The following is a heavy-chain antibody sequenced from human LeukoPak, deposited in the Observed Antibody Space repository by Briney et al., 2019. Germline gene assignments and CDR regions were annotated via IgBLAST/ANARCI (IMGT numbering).Heavy chain of an antibody. CDR3: AAGPAGNGHLSSY. CDR2: INGDGNNV. Sequence: GGSLRLSCAASGFTFNNYWLHWVRQVPGKGLMWVSRINGDGNNVNYADSVKGRFTISRDNAKNTLHLQMNSLRAEDTAVYYCAAGPAGNGHLSSYWGQGTRVTVSS. J-gene: IGHJ4*02. D-gene: IGHD1-1*01. V-gene: IGHV3-74*01. CDR1: GFTFNNYW.